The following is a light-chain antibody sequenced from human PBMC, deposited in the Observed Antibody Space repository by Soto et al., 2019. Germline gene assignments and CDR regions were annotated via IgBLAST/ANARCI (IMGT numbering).Light chain of an antibody. J-gene: IGKJ1*01. V-gene: IGKV1-5*03. CDR2: KAS. CDR1: QSNSSW. Sequence: DIQMTQSPSTLSASVGDRVTITCRASQSNSSWLAWYQQKPGKAPKLLIYKASSLESGVPSRFSGSGSGTEFTLTISSLQPDDFATYYCQHYNSYPWTFGQGTKAEIK. CDR3: QHYNSYPWT.